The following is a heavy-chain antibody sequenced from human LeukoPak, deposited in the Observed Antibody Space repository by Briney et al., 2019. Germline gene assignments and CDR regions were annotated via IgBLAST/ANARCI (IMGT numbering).Heavy chain of an antibody. CDR3: ARGRQDVTMIVVIMTAVSYYLDV. Sequence: PGGSLRLSCAASGFTFSSYSMNWVRQAPGKGLEWLSYISSTSSAIYYADSLKGRFTISRDNAKNSLYLQMDSLRAEDTAVYYCARGRQDVTMIVVIMTAVSYYLDVWGKGTTVTVS. CDR1: GFTFSSYS. V-gene: IGHV3-48*04. D-gene: IGHD3-22*01. J-gene: IGHJ6*03. CDR2: ISSTSSAI.